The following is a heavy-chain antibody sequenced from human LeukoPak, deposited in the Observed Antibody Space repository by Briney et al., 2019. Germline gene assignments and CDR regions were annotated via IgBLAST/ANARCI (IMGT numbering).Heavy chain of an antibody. CDR1: GFTFDDYA. D-gene: IGHD6-13*01. V-gene: IGHV3-9*01. CDR3: AKEYSSSWRAYGMDV. Sequence: PGRSLRLSCAASGFTFDDYAMPWVRQAPGKGLEWVSGISWNSGSIGYADSVKGRFTISRDNAKNSLYLQMNSLRAEDTALYYCAKEYSSSWRAYGMDVWGQGTTVTVSS. J-gene: IGHJ6*02. CDR2: ISWNSGSI.